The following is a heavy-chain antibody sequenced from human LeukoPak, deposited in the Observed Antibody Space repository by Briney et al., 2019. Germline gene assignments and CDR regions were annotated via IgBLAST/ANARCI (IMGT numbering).Heavy chain of an antibody. Sequence: SETLSLTCTVSGGSISSYYWSWIRLPPAPGLDWMGYLSKSGNTNYTPSLKSRVTIFGDTSKNQFFLKLSSVTAADTAMYYCARARYVNSFYAFNIWGQGTLVTVSS. J-gene: IGHJ3*02. D-gene: IGHD3-9*01. CDR2: LSKSGNT. V-gene: IGHV4-59*01. CDR1: GGSISSYY. CDR3: ARARYVNSFYAFNI.